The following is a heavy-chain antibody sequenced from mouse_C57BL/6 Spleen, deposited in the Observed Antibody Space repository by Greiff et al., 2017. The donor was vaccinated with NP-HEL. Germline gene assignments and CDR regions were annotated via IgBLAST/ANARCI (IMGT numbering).Heavy chain of an antibody. CDR2: ISDGGSYT. CDR3: ARGEGTKDY. CDR1: GFTFSSYA. D-gene: IGHD1-3*01. J-gene: IGHJ2*01. Sequence: EVMLVESGGGLVKPGGSLKLSCAASGFTFSSYAMSWVRQTPENRLEWVATISDGGSYTYYPDNVKGRFTISRDNAKNNLYLQMSHLKSEDTAMYYCARGEGTKDYWGQGTTLTVSS. V-gene: IGHV5-4*03.